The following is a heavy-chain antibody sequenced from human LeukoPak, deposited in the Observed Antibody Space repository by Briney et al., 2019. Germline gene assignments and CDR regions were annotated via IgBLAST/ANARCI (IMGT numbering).Heavy chain of an antibody. Sequence: PSETLSLTCSVSGDPVNSYYWSWIRQPPGKGLEWIGYIYYSGSTNYNPSLKSRVTISVDTSKKQFSMKLTSVTAADTAVYYCARMLRGSSWPGTPDYYYGMGVWGQGTTVTVSS. CDR3: ARMLRGSSWPGTPDYYYGMGV. CDR1: GDPVNSYY. V-gene: IGHV4-59*02. D-gene: IGHD6-13*01. J-gene: IGHJ6*02. CDR2: IYYSGST.